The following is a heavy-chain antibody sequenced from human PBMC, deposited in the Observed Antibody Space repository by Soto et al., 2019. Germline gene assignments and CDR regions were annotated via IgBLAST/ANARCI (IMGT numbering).Heavy chain of an antibody. CDR1: GFTFSSYA. J-gene: IGHJ6*02. D-gene: IGHD3-9*01. V-gene: IGHV3-30-3*01. Sequence: GGSLRLSCAASGFTFSSYAMHWVRQAPGKGLEWVAVISYDGSNKYYADSVKGRFTISRDNSKNTLYLQMNSLRAEDTAVYYCARDSMPYYDILTGSPHYYGMDVWGQGTTVTVSS. CDR2: ISYDGSNK. CDR3: ARDSMPYYDILTGSPHYYGMDV.